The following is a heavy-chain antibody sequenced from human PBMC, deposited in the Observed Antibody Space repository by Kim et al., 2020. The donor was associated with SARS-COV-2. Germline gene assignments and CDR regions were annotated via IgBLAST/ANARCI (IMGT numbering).Heavy chain of an antibody. CDR1: GFTFSSYC. Sequence: GGSLRLSCAASGFTFSSYCMHWVRQAPGKGLEWVAVISYDGSNKYYADSVKGRFTISRDNSKNTLYLQMNSLRAEDTAVYYCAKAGSGSPAYYYYYMDVWGEGTTVTVSS. D-gene: IGHD2-15*01. CDR2: ISYDGSNK. J-gene: IGHJ6*03. V-gene: IGHV3-30*18. CDR3: AKAGSGSPAYYYYYMDV.